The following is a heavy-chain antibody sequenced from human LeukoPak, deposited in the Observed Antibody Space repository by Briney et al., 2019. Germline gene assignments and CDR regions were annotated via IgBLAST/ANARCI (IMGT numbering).Heavy chain of an antibody. CDR2: ISYDGSNK. V-gene: IGHV3-30*04. D-gene: IGHD3-9*01. CDR1: GFTFSSYA. Sequence: GGSLRLSCAASGFTFSSYAMHWVRQAPGKGLEWVAVISYDGSNKYYADSVKGRFTISRDNSKNTLYLQMNSLRSDDTAVYYCARDLDILTAYYSGYWGQGTLVTVSS. CDR3: ARDLDILTAYYSGY. J-gene: IGHJ4*02.